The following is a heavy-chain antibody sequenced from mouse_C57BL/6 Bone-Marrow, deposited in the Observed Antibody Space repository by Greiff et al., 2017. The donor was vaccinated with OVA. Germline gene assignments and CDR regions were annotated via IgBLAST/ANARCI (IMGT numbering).Heavy chain of an antibody. V-gene: IGHV5-6*01. J-gene: IGHJ3*01. CDR1: GFTFSSYG. D-gene: IGHD2-4*01. CDR3: ARRGLRRFAY. Sequence: EVQGVESGGDLVKPGGSLKLSCAASGFTFSSYGMSWVRQTPDKRLEWVATISSGGSYTYYPDSVKGRFTISRDNAKNTLYLQMSSLKSEDTAMYYCARRGLRRFAYWGQGTLVTVSA. CDR2: ISSGGSYT.